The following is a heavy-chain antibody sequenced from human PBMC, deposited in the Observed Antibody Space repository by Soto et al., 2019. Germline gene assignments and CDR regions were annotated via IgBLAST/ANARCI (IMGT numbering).Heavy chain of an antibody. CDR3: AAGLSLGYYYYCYGMDV. V-gene: IGHV1-58*01. D-gene: IGHD5-18*01. CDR1: GYTFTSSA. J-gene: IGHJ6*02. Sequence: ASVKVSCKASGYTFTSSAVQWVRQARGQRLEWIGWIVVGSGNTNYAQKFQERVTITRDMSTSTAYMELSSLRSEDTAVYYCAAGLSLGYYYYCYGMDVWGQGTTVTVSS. CDR2: IVVGSGNT.